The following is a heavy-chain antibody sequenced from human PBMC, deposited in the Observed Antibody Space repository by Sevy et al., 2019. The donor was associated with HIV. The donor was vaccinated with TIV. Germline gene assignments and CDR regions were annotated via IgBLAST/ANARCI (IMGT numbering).Heavy chain of an antibody. CDR1: GFTFSSYA. CDR3: ARVPTYGXXFDY. CDR2: ISYDGSNK. D-gene: IGHD4-17*01. J-gene: IGHJ4*02. Sequence: GGSLRLSCAASGFTFSSYAMHWVRQAPGKGLEWVAVISYDGSNKYYADSVKGRFTISRDNSKNTLYLQMNSLRAEDTAVYYCARVPTYGXXFDYWGQGTLVTVSS. V-gene: IGHV3-30-3*01.